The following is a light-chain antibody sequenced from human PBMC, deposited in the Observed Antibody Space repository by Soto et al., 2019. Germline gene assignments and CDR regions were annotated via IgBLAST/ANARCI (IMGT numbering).Light chain of an antibody. CDR1: QSVSSSY. V-gene: IGKV3-20*01. CDR2: GAS. J-gene: IGKJ2*01. CDR3: QQYGSSPLYT. Sequence: EIELTQSPGTLSLSPGERATLSCRASQSVSSSYLAWYQQKPGQAPRLLIYGASSRATGIPDRFSGSGSGTDFTLTISRLEPEDFAVYYCQQYGSSPLYTFGQGTKLEIK.